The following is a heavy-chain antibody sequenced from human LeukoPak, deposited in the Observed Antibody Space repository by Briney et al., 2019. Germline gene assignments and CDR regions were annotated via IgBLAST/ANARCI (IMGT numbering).Heavy chain of an antibody. CDR3: ARDSGAYYDFWSGYYTSEAFDI. CDR2: ISSSSSYI. V-gene: IGHV3-21*01. Sequence: GGSLRLSCAASGFTLSSYSMNWVRQAPGKGLEWVSSISSSSSYIYYADSVKGRFTISRDNAKNSLYLQMNSLRAEDTAVYYCARDSGAYYDFWSGYYTSEAFDIWGQGTMVTVSS. CDR1: GFTLSSYS. J-gene: IGHJ3*02. D-gene: IGHD3-3*01.